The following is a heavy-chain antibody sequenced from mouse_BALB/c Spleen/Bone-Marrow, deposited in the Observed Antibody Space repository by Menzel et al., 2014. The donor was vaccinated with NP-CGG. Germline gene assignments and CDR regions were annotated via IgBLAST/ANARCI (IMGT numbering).Heavy chain of an antibody. Sequence: VKLLESGPGLVAPSQSLSIPCTASGFSLTSFGIHWVRQPPGKGLEWLGVIWAGGSTNYDSAFMSRLTISKDNSKSQVFLKMSSLQTDDTAMYYCATYYRYDGAYWGQGTLVTVSA. J-gene: IGHJ3*01. CDR2: IWAGGST. V-gene: IGHV2-9*02. CDR3: ATYYRYDGAY. CDR1: GFSLTSFG. D-gene: IGHD2-14*01.